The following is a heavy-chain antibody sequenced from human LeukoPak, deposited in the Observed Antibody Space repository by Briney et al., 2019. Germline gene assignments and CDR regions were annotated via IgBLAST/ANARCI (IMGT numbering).Heavy chain of an antibody. Sequence: SGGSLRLSCAASRFTFSSYAMSWVRQAPGRVLEWVSTISGGGGSTYYSDSVKGRFTISRDNAKNFLYLQMNSLRAEDTAVYYCARDTSDWLLFTPFDYWGQGTLVTVSS. CDR1: RFTFSSYA. CDR3: ARDTSDWLLFTPFDY. CDR2: ISGGGGST. J-gene: IGHJ4*02. V-gene: IGHV3-23*01. D-gene: IGHD3-9*01.